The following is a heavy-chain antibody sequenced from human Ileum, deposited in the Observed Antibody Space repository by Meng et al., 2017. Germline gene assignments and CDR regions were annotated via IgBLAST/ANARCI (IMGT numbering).Heavy chain of an antibody. J-gene: IGHJ3*02. CDR2: IWYDGSNK. D-gene: IGHD3-22*01. V-gene: IGHV3-33*01. CDR1: GFTFSSYG. Sequence: GESLKISCAASGFTFSSYGMHWVRQAPGKGLEWVAVIWYDGSNKYYADSVKGRFTISRDNSKNTLYLQMNSLRAEDTAVYYCARDMGSSGYSRPHIWGQGTMVTV. CDR3: ARDMGSSGYSRPHI.